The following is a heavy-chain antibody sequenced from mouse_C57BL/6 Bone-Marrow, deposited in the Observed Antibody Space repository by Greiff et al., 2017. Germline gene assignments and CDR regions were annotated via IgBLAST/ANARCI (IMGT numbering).Heavy chain of an antibody. V-gene: IGHV3-6*01. D-gene: IGHD2-12*01. CDR3: ARDELLHFDY. Sequence: EVKLMESGPGLVKPSQSLSLTCSVTGYSITSGYYWNWIRQFPGNKLEWMGYISYDGSNNYNPSLKNRISITRDTSKNQFFLKLNSVTTEDTATYYWARDELLHFDYWGQGTTLTVSS. CDR2: ISYDGSN. CDR1: GYSITSGYY. J-gene: IGHJ2*01.